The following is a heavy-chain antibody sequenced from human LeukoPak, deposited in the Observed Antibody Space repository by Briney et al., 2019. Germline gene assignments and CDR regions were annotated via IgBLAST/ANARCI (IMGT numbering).Heavy chain of an antibody. Sequence: PGGSLRLSCAASGFTFSSYAMTWVRQAPGKGLEWVSSISSSSSYIYYADSVRGRFTISRDNAKNSLYLQMNSLRAEDTAVYYCARDLKGSGWYEGDYWGQGTLVTVSS. CDR2: ISSSSSYI. D-gene: IGHD6-19*01. J-gene: IGHJ4*02. CDR1: GFTFSSYA. CDR3: ARDLKGSGWYEGDY. V-gene: IGHV3-21*01.